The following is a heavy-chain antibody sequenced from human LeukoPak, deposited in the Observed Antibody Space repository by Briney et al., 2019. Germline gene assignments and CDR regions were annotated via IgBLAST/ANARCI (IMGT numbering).Heavy chain of an antibody. CDR3: ARDSSSSYGSSGYRPADFDY. D-gene: IGHD3-22*01. J-gene: IGHJ4*02. V-gene: IGHV3-11*04. Sequence: GGSLRLSCAASGFTFSDYFMTWIRQAPGKGLEWVSYISDSGGTIYYADSVKGRLTISRDNAKNSLYLQMDSLRVEDTAVYYCARDSSSSYGSSGYRPADFDYWGQGTLVSVSS. CDR1: GFTFSDYF. CDR2: ISDSGGTI.